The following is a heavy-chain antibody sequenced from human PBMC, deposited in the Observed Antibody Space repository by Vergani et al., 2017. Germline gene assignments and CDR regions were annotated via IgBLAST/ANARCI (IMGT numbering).Heavy chain of an antibody. V-gene: IGHV3-15*01. J-gene: IGHJ6*03. D-gene: IGHD6-19*01. CDR3: AKDIVSGWSYYYYYYYMDV. Sequence: EVQLVESGGGLVKPGGSLRLSCAASGFTFSNAWMSWVRQAPGKGLEWVGRIKSKTDGGTTDYAAPVKGRFTISRVDSKNTLYLQMNSLKTEDTAVYYCAKDIVSGWSYYYYYYYMDVWGKGTTVTVSS. CDR2: IKSKTDGGTT. CDR1: GFTFSNAW.